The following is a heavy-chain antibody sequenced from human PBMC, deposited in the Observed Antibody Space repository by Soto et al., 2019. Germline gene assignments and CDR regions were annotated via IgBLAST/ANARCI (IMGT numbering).Heavy chain of an antibody. V-gene: IGHV1-69*12. Sequence: QVQLVQSGAEVKKPGSSVKVSCKASGGTFSTSAISWVRQAPGQGLEWVGGIMPVFPTPDYAQNFQGRVTITEDESTTTAYLELTSLRSDDKAVYYCARDKDRLELGGNYYYILDVWGQGTAITVSS. CDR3: ARDKDRLELGGNYYYILDV. CDR2: IMPVFPTP. J-gene: IGHJ6*02. CDR1: GGTFSTSA. D-gene: IGHD3-3*02.